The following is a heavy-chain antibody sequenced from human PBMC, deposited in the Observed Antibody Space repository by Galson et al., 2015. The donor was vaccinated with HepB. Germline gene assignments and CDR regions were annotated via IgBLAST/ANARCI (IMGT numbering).Heavy chain of an antibody. CDR3: ERVSTSSTLLIDY. CDR1: GFTFSSYW. D-gene: IGHD6-13*01. J-gene: IGHJ4*02. CDR2: INTDGSST. V-gene: IGHV3-74*01. Sequence: SLRLSCAASGFTFSSYWMHWVRQAPGKGLVWVSRINTDGSSTTYADSVGSRFTISRDNAKNTLYLQMNSLRAEDTAVYYCERVSTSSTLLIDYWGQGTLVTVPS.